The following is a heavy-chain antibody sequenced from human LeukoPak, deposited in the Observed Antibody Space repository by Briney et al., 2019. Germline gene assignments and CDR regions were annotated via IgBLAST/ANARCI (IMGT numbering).Heavy chain of an antibody. D-gene: IGHD2-2*01. CDR3: ARVDIVVVPAAMRYYYYYMDV. CDR2: INPNSGGT. Sequence: ASVKVSCKASGYTFTGYYMHWVRQAPGQGLEWMGWINPNSGGTNYAQKFQGRVTMTRDTSIGTAYMELSRLRSDDTAVYYCARVDIVVVPAAMRYYYYYMDVWGKGTTVTVSS. J-gene: IGHJ6*03. CDR1: GYTFTGYY. V-gene: IGHV1-2*02.